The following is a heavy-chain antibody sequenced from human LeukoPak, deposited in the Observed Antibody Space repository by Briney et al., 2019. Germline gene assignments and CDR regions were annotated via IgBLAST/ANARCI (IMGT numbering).Heavy chain of an antibody. CDR3: AKYSGITDAFDI. Sequence: SQTLSLTCTVSGDSISSGDYYWSWIRQPAGKGLEWIGEINHSGSTNYNPSLKSRVTISVDTSKNQFSLKLSSVTAADTAVYYCAKYSGITDAFDIWGQGTMVTVSS. D-gene: IGHD1-26*01. CDR1: GDSISSGDYY. V-gene: IGHV4-61*09. J-gene: IGHJ3*02. CDR2: INHSGST.